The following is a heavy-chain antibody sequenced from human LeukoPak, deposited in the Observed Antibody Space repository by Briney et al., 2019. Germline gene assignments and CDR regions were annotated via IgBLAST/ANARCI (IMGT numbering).Heavy chain of an antibody. CDR3: ARRGYSYGYGWFDP. CDR1: GGSISSYY. CDR2: IYYSGST. V-gene: IGHV4-59*08. D-gene: IGHD5-18*01. Sequence: SETLSLTCTVSGGSISSYYWSWIRQPAGKGLEWIGYIYYSGSTNYNPSLKSRVTISVDTSKNQFSLKLSSVTAADTAVYYCARRGYSYGYGWFDPWGQGTLVTVSS. J-gene: IGHJ5*02.